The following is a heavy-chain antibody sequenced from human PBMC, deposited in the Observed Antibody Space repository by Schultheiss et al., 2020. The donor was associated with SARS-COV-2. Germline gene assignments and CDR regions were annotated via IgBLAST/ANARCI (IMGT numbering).Heavy chain of an antibody. CDR2: IYYSGST. Sequence: SETLSLTCTVSGGSISSYYWSWIRQPPGKGLEWIGYIYYSGSTNYNPSLKSRVTISVDTSKNQFSLELSSVTAADTAVYYCARRSGYHYDYWGQGTLVTVSS. CDR1: GGSISSYY. V-gene: IGHV4-59*01. CDR3: ARRSGYHYDY. D-gene: IGHD3-22*01. J-gene: IGHJ4*02.